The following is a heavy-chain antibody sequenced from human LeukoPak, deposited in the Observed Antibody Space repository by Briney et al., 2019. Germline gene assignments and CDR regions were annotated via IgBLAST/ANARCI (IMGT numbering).Heavy chain of an antibody. CDR2: IWYDGSNK. CDR3: ARDLSVDTAMVTYYYYYGMDV. D-gene: IGHD5-18*01. CDR1: GFTFSSYG. J-gene: IGHJ6*02. Sequence: PGRSLRLSCAASGFTFSSYGMHWVRQAPGKGLEGVAVIWYDGSNKYYADSVKGRFTIFRDNSKNTLYLQMNSLRAEDTAVYYCARDLSVDTAMVTYYYYYGMDVWGQGTTVTVSS. V-gene: IGHV3-33*01.